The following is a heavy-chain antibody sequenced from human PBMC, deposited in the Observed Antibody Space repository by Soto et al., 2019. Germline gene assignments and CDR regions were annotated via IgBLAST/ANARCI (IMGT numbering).Heavy chain of an antibody. Sequence: QLQLQESGPGLVKPSETLSLTCTVSGGSISSSSYYWGWIRQPPGKGLEWIGSIYYSGSTYYNPSLKSRVTISVDTSKNQFSLKLSSVTAADTAVFYCASTGLWFGELHSFDYWGQGTLVTVSS. CDR3: ASTGLWFGELHSFDY. J-gene: IGHJ4*02. CDR2: IYYSGST. V-gene: IGHV4-39*01. D-gene: IGHD3-10*01. CDR1: GGSISSSSYY.